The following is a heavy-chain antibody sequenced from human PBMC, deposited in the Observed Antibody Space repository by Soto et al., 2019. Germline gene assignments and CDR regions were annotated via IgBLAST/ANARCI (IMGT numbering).Heavy chain of an antibody. CDR1: GFTFSSYG. Sequence: ESGGGVVQPGRSLRLSCAASGFTFSSYGMHWVRQAPGKGLEWVAVIWYDGSNKYYADSVKGRFTISRDNSKNTLYLQMNSLRAEDTAVYYCARGKVLTGYYGYYGMDVWGQGTTVTVSS. CDR3: ARGKVLTGYYGYYGMDV. D-gene: IGHD3-9*01. CDR2: IWYDGSNK. V-gene: IGHV3-33*01. J-gene: IGHJ6*02.